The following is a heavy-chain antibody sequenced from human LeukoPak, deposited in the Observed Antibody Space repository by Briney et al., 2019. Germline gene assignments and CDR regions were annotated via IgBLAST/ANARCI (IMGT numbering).Heavy chain of an antibody. J-gene: IGHJ5*02. Sequence: GGTLRLSCAASGFTFSSYGMSWVRQAPGKGLEWVSAISGSGGSTYYADSVKGRFTISRDNSKNTLYLQMNSLRAEDTAVYYCAKGPGYCSSTSCLNWFDPWGQGTLVTVSS. D-gene: IGHD2-2*01. CDR2: ISGSGGST. CDR1: GFTFSSYG. V-gene: IGHV3-23*01. CDR3: AKGPGYCSSTSCLNWFDP.